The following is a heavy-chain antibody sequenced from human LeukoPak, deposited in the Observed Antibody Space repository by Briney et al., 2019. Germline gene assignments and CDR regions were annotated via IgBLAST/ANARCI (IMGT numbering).Heavy chain of an antibody. D-gene: IGHD2-15*01. CDR2: IKSKTDGGTT. Sequence: PGGSLRLSCAASGFTFSNAWMSWVRQAPGKGLEWVGRIKSKTDGGTTDYAAPVKGRFTISRDDSKNTLYLQMNSLKTEDTAVYYCTTSTHYCSGGSCGYWGQGTLVTVSS. CDR3: TTSTHYCSGGSCGY. V-gene: IGHV3-15*01. CDR1: GFTFSNAW. J-gene: IGHJ4*02.